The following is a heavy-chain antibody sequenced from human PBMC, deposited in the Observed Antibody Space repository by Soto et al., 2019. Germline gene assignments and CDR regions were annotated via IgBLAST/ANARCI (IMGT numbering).Heavy chain of an antibody. V-gene: IGHV4-34*01. J-gene: IGHJ5*02. CDR1: GGSFSGYY. CDR3: ARVRDWFDP. D-gene: IGHD3-3*01. CDR2: IDHSGYT. Sequence: SETLSLTCAVYGGSFSGYYWNWIRQPPGKGLEWIGEIDHSGYTNYSPSLKSRVTISVDTSKNQFSLSLTSVTAADTAVYYCARVRDWFDPWGQGSLVTVSS.